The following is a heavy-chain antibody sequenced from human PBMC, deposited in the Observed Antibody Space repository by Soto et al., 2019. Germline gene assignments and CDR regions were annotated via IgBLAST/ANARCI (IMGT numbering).Heavy chain of an antibody. J-gene: IGHJ4*02. CDR1: ELSSSDQY. CDR3: TPSPYGGTPHSFDY. Sequence: GGPRTLACQTSELSSSDQYMDWFGKGPGKGLEWDGRSRNKGNRYSTEYAPSVKGRFTISRDESKNSLYLDMSSLKTDDTAVYYCTPSPYGGTPHSFDYWGQGTLVTVSS. D-gene: IGHD4-17*01. V-gene: IGHV3-72*01. CDR2: SRNKGNRYST.